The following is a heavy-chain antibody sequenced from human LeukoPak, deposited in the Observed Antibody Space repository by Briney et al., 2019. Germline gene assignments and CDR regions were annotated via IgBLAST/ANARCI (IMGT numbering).Heavy chain of an antibody. Sequence: ASVKVSCKASGYTFTGYSMHWVRQAPGQGLEWMGRINPNSGGTNYVQKFQGGVTMTRDTSISTAYMELSRLTSDDTAVYYCASSIIAVAEDYFNYWGQGTLVTVSS. CDR3: ASSIIAVAEDYFNY. V-gene: IGHV1-2*06. CDR2: INPNSGGT. CDR1: GYTFTGYS. J-gene: IGHJ4*02. D-gene: IGHD6-19*01.